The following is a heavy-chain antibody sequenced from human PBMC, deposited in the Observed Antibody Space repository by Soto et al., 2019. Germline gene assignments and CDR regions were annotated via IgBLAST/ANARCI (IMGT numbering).Heavy chain of an antibody. J-gene: IGHJ4*02. V-gene: IGHV4-31*03. CDR1: VGSISRAVYY. D-gene: IGHD4-17*01. CDR3: QRSGDSYFDN. Sequence: SETLFLTCTVSVGSISRAVYYWSGIRQHPGKGLEWIGYIYYSGSTYYNPSLKSRVTISVDTSKNQFSLKLSSVTAADTAVYYCQRSGDSYFDNRGQGTLVTVSS. CDR2: IYYSGST.